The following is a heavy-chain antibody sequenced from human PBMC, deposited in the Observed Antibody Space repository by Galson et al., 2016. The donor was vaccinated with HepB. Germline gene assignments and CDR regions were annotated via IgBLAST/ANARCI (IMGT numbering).Heavy chain of an antibody. CDR2: ITSSSDTM. J-gene: IGHJ4*02. CDR3: ARDMYTGSYIIDY. V-gene: IGHV3-48*01. CDR1: GFIFSVCN. Sequence: SLRLSCAASGFIFSVCNMNWARQAPGKGLEWIAWITSSSDTMYYADSVKGRFTISRDNSKNTVYLQMNSLRADDTAVYYCARDMYTGSYIIDYWGQGTLVTVSS. D-gene: IGHD1-26*01.